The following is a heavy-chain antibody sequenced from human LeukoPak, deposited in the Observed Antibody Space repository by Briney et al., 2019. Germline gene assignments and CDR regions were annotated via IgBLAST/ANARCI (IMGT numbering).Heavy chain of an antibody. CDR2: ISGSGGST. V-gene: IGHV3-23*01. CDR3: ARDGSGSAVNWFDP. J-gene: IGHJ5*02. Sequence: GPCLRLACAPSAFSLTSYAMSSVSQAPRDWREWVSSISGSGGSTYYADSVKGRFTISRDNSKNTLSLQMNSLRPEDTAVYYCARDGSGSAVNWFDPWGQGTLVTVSS. CDR1: AFSLTSYA. D-gene: IGHD3-10*01.